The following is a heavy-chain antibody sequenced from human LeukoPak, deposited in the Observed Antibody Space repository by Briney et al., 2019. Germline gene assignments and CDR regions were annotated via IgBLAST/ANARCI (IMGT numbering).Heavy chain of an antibody. CDR3: ARDFGCHTSGYYYVPYYFDY. J-gene: IGHJ4*02. CDR1: GFTFSSHG. Sequence: PGGSLRLSCAASGFTFSSHGMHWVRQAPGKGLEWVAVIWYDGGYKYYADSVKGRFTISRDNSNNTLYLQMNSLRAEDTAVYYCARDFGCHTSGYYYVPYYFDYWGQGTLVTVSS. CDR2: IWYDGGYK. D-gene: IGHD3-22*01. V-gene: IGHV3-33*01.